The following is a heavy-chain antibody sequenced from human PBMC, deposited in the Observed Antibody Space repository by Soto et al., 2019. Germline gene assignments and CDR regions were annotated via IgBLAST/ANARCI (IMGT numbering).Heavy chain of an antibody. CDR2: IYYTGST. Sequence: QVHLQESGPGLVKPSETLSLTCTVSGGSINNHYWSWIRQPPGEGLEWIGYIYYTGSTHYNPSLKSRVTMSVDTSKNQVSLNLASLTAADTAIYYCARANWYSENWGQGTLVTVSS. J-gene: IGHJ4*02. V-gene: IGHV4-59*11. CDR3: ARANWYSEN. D-gene: IGHD7-27*01. CDR1: GGSINNHY.